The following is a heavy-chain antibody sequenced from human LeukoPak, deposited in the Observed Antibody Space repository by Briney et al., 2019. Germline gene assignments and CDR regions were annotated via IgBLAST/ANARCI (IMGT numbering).Heavy chain of an antibody. CDR1: GFTFSNAW. J-gene: IGHJ6*02. D-gene: IGHD5-12*01. V-gene: IGHV3-15*01. Sequence: GGSLRLSCAASGFTFSNAWMSWVRQAPGKGLEWVGRIKSKTDGGTTDHAAPVKGRFTISRDDSKNTLYLQMNSLKTEDTAVYYCTTGSGYDYYYYYGMDVWGQGTTVTVSS. CDR3: TTGSGYDYYYYYGMDV. CDR2: IKSKTDGGTT.